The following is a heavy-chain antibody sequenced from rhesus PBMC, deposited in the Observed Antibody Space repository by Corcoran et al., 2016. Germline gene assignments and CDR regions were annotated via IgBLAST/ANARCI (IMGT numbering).Heavy chain of an antibody. CDR3: TSWPNLDS. CDR1: GFTCSRHD. V-gene: IGHV3-6*01. J-gene: IGHJ6*01. CDR2: MRSRAGGATA. Sequence: EVQLVESGGGLVQPGGSLRVSCVASGFTCSRHDMYWVRQAPGKGVEWVGFMRSRAGGATADYAAAVTGRFTSPRDDSKCIVYLQMSRLRPEDTAVYYWTSWPNLDSWGQGVVVTVSS.